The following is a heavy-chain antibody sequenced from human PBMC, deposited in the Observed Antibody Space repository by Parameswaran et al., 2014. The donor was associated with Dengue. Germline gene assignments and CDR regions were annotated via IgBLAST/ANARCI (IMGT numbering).Heavy chain of an antibody. Sequence: WIRQPPGKGLEWIGYIYYSGSTYYNPSLKSRVTISVDTSKNQFSLKLSSVTAADTAVYYCARDVMGATKGEFDYWGPGNPGHRLL. CDR3: ARDVMGATKGEFDY. J-gene: IGHJ4*02. V-gene: IGHV4-31*02. D-gene: IGHD1-26*01. CDR2: IYYSGST.